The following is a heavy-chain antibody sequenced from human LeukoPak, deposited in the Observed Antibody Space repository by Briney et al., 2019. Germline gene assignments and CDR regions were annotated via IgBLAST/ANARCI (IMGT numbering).Heavy chain of an antibody. D-gene: IGHD3-22*01. J-gene: IGHJ1*01. Sequence: GGSLRLSCAASGFPFSSFSMNWVRQAPGKGLEWVSSISSGGSYIYYADSVKGRFTISRDNAENSLYLQMNSLRAEDTAVYYCARDRNDSSGHWGQGTLVTVSS. V-gene: IGHV3-21*01. CDR3: ARDRNDSSGH. CDR1: GFPFSSFS. CDR2: ISSGGSYI.